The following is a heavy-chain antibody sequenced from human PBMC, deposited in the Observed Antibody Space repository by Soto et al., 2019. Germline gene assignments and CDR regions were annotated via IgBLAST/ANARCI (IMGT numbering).Heavy chain of an antibody. CDR1: GFTFSSYW. CDR2: IKQDGSEK. Sequence: SLRLSCAASGFTFSSYWMSWVRQAPGKGLEWVANIKQDGSEKYYVDSVKGRFTISRDNAKNSLYLQMNSLRAEDTAVYYCARRIAARPNWFDPWGQGTLVTVSS. V-gene: IGHV3-7*01. CDR3: ARRIAARPNWFDP. D-gene: IGHD6-6*01. J-gene: IGHJ5*02.